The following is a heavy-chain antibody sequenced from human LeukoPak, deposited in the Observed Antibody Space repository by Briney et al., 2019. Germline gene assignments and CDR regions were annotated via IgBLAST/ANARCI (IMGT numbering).Heavy chain of an antibody. CDR1: GGSISSYS. CDR3: ARRFGYGRNYDAFDI. V-gene: IGHV4-59*01. D-gene: IGHD5-18*01. J-gene: IGHJ3*02. CDR2: IYYIGST. Sequence: PSETLSLTCTVSGGSISSYSWSWFRQLPGKGLEWIGYIYYIGSTNYNPSLKSLVTISVDTSKNHFSLKLSSVTAADTDVYYCARRFGYGRNYDAFDIWGQGTIITVSS.